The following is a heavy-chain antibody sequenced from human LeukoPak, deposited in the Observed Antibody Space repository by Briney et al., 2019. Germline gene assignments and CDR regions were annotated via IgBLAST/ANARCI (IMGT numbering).Heavy chain of an antibody. CDR1: GFTFSNYW. Sequence: PGGSLRLSCAASGFTFSNYWMHWVRPPPWKGLVWVSRINSDGSSTSYADSVKGRFTISRDNAKNTLYLQMNSLRAEDTAVYYCARVSSGSYFGYYYYYMDVWGKGTTVTVSS. D-gene: IGHD1-26*01. CDR3: ARVSSGSYFGYYYYYMDV. V-gene: IGHV3-74*01. CDR2: INSDGSST. J-gene: IGHJ6*03.